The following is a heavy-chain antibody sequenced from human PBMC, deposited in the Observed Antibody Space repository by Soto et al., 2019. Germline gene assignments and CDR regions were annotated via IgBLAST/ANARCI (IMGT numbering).Heavy chain of an antibody. CDR2: IKQDGSDK. CDR1: GFTFSNFW. J-gene: IGHJ3*02. V-gene: IGHV3-7*03. CDR3: ARDNGADFLAAMERVYAFDI. D-gene: IGHD2-2*01. Sequence: EVELVESGGGLVQPGGSLTLSCAASGFTFSNFWLNWVRQTPGKGLEWLANIKQDGSDKYYADSVRGRFTIFRDNTKKSRYLEMNSLRAEDTALYYCARDNGADFLAAMERVYAFDIWGQGTGVTVSS.